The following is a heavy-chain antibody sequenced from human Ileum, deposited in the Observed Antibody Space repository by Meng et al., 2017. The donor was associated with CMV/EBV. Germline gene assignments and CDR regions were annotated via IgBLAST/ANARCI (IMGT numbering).Heavy chain of an antibody. J-gene: IGHJ2*01. D-gene: IGHD3-10*01. CDR3: TKDQGSGSFYHWYFDL. CDR2: VTRRGETT. CDR1: GFTFGNVI. V-gene: IGHV3-23*01. Sequence: GFTFGNVIMGWVRQTPGKGLEGDSTVTRRGETTYYADSVKGRFTISRDNSRNTLSLPMDSLRAEDTALYFCTKDQGSGSFYHWYFDLWGRGTLVTVSS.